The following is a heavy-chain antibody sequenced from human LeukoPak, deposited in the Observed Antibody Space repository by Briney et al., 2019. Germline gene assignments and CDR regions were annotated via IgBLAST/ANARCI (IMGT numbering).Heavy chain of an antibody. CDR2: ISSVSSTI. CDR3: ARVHGGYPFDQ. Sequence: GGSLRLSCTGSGFTFSSYSMNWVRQAPGKGLEWISFISSVSSTIFHADSVKGRFNISRDNVKNSLYLQMNGLRAEDTAVYYCARVHGGYPFDQWGQGTLVTVPS. D-gene: IGHD2-15*01. CDR1: GFTFSSYS. V-gene: IGHV3-48*01. J-gene: IGHJ4*02.